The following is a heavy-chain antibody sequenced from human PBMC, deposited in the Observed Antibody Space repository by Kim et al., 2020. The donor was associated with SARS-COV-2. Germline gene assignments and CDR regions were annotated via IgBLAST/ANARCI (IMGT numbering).Heavy chain of an antibody. CDR2: INHSGST. D-gene: IGHD6-19*01. J-gene: IGHJ6*02. CDR3: ARGRKQWLVQRREYYYYGMDV. CDR1: GGSFSGYY. Sequence: SETLSLTCAVYGGSFSGYYWSWIRQPPGKGLEWIGEINHSGSTNYNPSLKSRVTISVDTSKNQFSLKLSSVTAADTAVYYCARGRKQWLVQRREYYYYGMDVWGQGTTVTVSS. V-gene: IGHV4-34*01.